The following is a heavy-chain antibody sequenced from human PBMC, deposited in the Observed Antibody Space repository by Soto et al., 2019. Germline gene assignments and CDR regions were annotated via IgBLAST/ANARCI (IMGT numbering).Heavy chain of an antibody. CDR1: GFTFSSYE. CDR3: ARATMD. CDR2: ISSGSTTI. Sequence: VQLVESGGGLVQPGGSLTLSCAASGFTFSSYEMNWVRQAPGKGLEWVSHISSGSTTIYYADSVKGRFTISRDNAKNSLYLQMNSLRAEDTAVYYCARATMDWGQGTLVTVSS. V-gene: IGHV3-48*03. J-gene: IGHJ4*02.